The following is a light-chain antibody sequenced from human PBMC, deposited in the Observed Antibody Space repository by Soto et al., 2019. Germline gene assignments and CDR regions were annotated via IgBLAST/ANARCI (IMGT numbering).Light chain of an antibody. V-gene: IGKV3-20*01. CDR3: QQYGRSPSFT. J-gene: IGKJ3*01. CDR2: DAS. CDR1: QSVDRTH. Sequence: EIVLTQSPCTLSLSPGDRATLSCRASQSVDRTHLAWYQQNPGQAPRLLIYDASSRATGIPDRFSGSESGTDFTLTISRLEPDDFAVYYCQQYGRSPSFTFGPGTKVDIK.